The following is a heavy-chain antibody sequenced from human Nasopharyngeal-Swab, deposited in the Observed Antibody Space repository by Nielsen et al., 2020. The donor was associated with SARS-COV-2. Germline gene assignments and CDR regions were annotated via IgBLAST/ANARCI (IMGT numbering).Heavy chain of an antibody. J-gene: IGHJ4*02. D-gene: IGHD2-21*01. CDR1: GGSFSGYY. Sequence: GSLRLSCAVYGGSFSGYYWSWIRQPPGKGLEWIGEINHSGSTNYNPSLKSRVTISVDTSKNQFSLKLSSVTAADTAVYYCAGVVVPSGSFDYWGQGTLVTVSS. CDR3: AGVVVPSGSFDY. V-gene: IGHV4-34*01. CDR2: INHSGST.